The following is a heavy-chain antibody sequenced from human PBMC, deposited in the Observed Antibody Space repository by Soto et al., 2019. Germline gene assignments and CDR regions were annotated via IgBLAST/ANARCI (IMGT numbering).Heavy chain of an antibody. D-gene: IGHD3-3*01. CDR3: SRGAMPGGSGSHWFDP. V-gene: IGHV1-18*01. J-gene: IGHJ5*02. CDR2: ISAYNGNT. Sequence: QVQLVQSGAEVKKPGASVKVSCKASGYTFTSYGISWVRQAPGQGLEWMGWISAYNGNTNYAQKLQGRVTMTTDTSTSTAYMELRSQRSDDTAVYYCSRGAMPGGSGSHWFDPWGQGTLVTVSS. CDR1: GYTFTSYG.